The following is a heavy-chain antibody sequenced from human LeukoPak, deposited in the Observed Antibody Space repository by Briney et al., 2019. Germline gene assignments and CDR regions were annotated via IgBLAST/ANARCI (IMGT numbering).Heavy chain of an antibody. CDR3: AKVIDSYGQGDI. D-gene: IGHD5-18*01. J-gene: IGHJ3*02. Sequence: GGSLRLSCTASGFTFSSYAMTWVRQAPGQGLEWVSGISISAASTYYADSVKGRFTISRDNSKNTLYLQMNSLRAEDTAIYYCAKVIDSYGQGDIWGQGTMVTVSS. V-gene: IGHV3-23*01. CDR1: GFTFSSYA. CDR2: ISISAAST.